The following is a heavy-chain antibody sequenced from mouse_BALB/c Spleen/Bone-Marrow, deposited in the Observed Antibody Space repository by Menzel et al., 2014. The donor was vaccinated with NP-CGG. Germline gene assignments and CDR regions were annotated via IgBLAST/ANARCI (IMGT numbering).Heavy chain of an antibody. V-gene: IGHV14-4*02. CDR1: GFNIKDYY. CDR3: SDGNFYALDY. CDR2: IAPENGDT. J-gene: IGHJ4*01. D-gene: IGHD2-1*01. Sequence: VQLQQSGAELVRSGASVKLSCTASGFNIKDYYIHWVKQRPEQGLEWIGWIAPENGDTEYAPKFQGKATMTADTSSNTAYLQLSSLTSVDTAVYYCSDGNFYALDYWGQGTSVTVSS.